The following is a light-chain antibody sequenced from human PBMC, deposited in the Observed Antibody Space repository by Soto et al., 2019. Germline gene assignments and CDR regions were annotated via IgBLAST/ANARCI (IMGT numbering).Light chain of an antibody. Sequence: QSALTQPASVSGSPGQSITIYCTGTSSDVGSYNLVSWYQQHPGKAPKLMIYEGSKRPSGVSNRFSGSKSGNTASLTISGLQAEDEADYYCCSYAGSSTYVSGTGTKVTVL. V-gene: IGLV2-23*01. CDR3: CSYAGSSTYV. CDR2: EGS. J-gene: IGLJ1*01. CDR1: SSDVGSYNL.